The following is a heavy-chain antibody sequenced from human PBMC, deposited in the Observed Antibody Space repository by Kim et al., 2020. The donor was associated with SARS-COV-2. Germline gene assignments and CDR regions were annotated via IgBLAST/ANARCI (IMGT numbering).Heavy chain of an antibody. CDR3: ARARGAARPGLYGMDV. V-gene: IGHV1-18*01. CDR1: GYTFTSYG. CDR2: ISAYNGNT. D-gene: IGHD6-6*01. Sequence: ASVKVSCKASGYTFTSYGISWVRQAPGQGLEWMGWISAYNGNTNYAQKLQGRVTMTTDTSTSTAYMELRSLRSDDTAVYYCARARGAARPGLYGMDVWGQGTTVTVSS. J-gene: IGHJ6*02.